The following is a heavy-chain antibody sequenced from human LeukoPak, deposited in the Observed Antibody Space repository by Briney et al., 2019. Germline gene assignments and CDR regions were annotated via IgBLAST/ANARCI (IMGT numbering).Heavy chain of an antibody. V-gene: IGHV3-21*01. CDR3: AKGGRYCDGGRSSSIAFDI. Sequence: GGSLRRSCAGSGFTFNTHSMNWVRQAQGQGLEWVLSISSSNTNIDYTFSLKGRFTISRDNAKNSLYLQMNSLKAEDTAVYYCAKGGRYCDGGRSSSIAFDIWGQGTMVIVS. J-gene: IGHJ3*02. D-gene: IGHD2-15*01. CDR2: ISSSNTNI. CDR1: GFTFNTHS.